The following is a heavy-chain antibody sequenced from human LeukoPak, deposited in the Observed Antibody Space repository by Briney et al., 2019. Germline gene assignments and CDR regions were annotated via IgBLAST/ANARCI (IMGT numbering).Heavy chain of an antibody. J-gene: IGHJ4*02. CDR2: IIPIFGTA. D-gene: IGHD6-19*01. Sequence: ASVKVSCKASGGTFSSYAISWVRQAPGQGLEWMGGIIPIFGTANYAQKFQGRVTITADESTSTAYMELSSLRSEDTAVYYCARGLPGSGWYPSGTHFDYWGQGTLVTVSS. CDR1: GGTFSSYA. CDR3: ARGLPGSGWYPSGTHFDY. V-gene: IGHV1-69*13.